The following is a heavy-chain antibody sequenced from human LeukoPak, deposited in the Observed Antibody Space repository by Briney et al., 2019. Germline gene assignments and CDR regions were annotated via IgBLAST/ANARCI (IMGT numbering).Heavy chain of an antibody. CDR3: ASNVNYGSGSYYSTHFDY. CDR2: ISYSGGT. D-gene: IGHD3-10*01. Sequence: SETLSLTCTVSGGSISSYFWSWIRQPPGKGLEWIGFISYSGGTNYNPSLKTRVTISLDTSKNQFSLRLTSVTAADTAVYYCASNVNYGSGSYYSTHFDYWGQGTLVTVSS. CDR1: GGSISSYF. J-gene: IGHJ4*02. V-gene: IGHV4-59*01.